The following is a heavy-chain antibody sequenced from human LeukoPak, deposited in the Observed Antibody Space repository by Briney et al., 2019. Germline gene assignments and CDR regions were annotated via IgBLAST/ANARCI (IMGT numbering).Heavy chain of an antibody. CDR3: ARDNSVGDIAWWFDP. CDR2: MNPNSGNT. D-gene: IGHD3-10*01. V-gene: IGHV1-8*03. J-gene: IGHJ5*02. CDR1: GYTFTSYD. Sequence: ASVKVSCKAPGYTFTSYDINWVRQATGQGLEWMGWMNPNSGNTGYAQKFQGRVTITRNTSISTAYMELSSLRSEDTAVYYCARDNSVGDIAWWFDPWGQGTLVTVSS.